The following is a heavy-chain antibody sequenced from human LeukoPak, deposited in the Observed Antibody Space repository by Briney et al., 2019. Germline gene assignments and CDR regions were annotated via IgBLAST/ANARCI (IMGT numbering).Heavy chain of an antibody. CDR3: ARDPYKYPYYHFYMDV. V-gene: IGHV3-48*01. CDR2: ISSSSSTI. CDR1: GFTFSSYG. J-gene: IGHJ6*03. D-gene: IGHD1-14*01. Sequence: GGTLRLSCAASGFTFSSYGMTWVRQAPGKGLEWVSYISSSSSTIYYADSVKGRFTISRDNAKNSLYLQLNSLRAEDTAVYYCARDPYKYPYYHFYMDVWGKGTTVTVSS.